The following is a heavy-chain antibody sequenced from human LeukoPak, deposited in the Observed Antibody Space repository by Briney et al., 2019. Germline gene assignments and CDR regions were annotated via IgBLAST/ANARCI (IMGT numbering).Heavy chain of an antibody. CDR2: ISYDGSNK. V-gene: IGHV3-30-3*01. CDR1: GFTFSSYA. CDR3: ARDGECSSTSCYIGKIDY. J-gene: IGHJ4*02. D-gene: IGHD2-2*02. Sequence: GGSLRLSCAASGFTFSSYAMHWVRQAPGKGLEWVAVISYDGSNKYYADSEKGRFTISRDNSKNTLYLQMNSLRAEDTAVYYCARDGECSSTSCYIGKIDYWGQGTLVTVSS.